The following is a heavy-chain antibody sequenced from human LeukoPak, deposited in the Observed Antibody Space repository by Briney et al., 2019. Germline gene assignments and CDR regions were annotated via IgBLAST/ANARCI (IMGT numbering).Heavy chain of an antibody. CDR2: IIPIFGTA. V-gene: IGHV1-69*06. J-gene: IGHJ5*02. Sequence: GASVKVSRKASGGTFSSYGISWVRQAPGQGLEWMGGIIPIFGTANYAQKFQGRVTITADKSTSTAYMELSSLRSEDTAVYYCARDNNDYVWGSYRNGFDPWGQGTLVTVSS. D-gene: IGHD3-16*02. CDR3: ARDNNDYVWGSYRNGFDP. CDR1: GGTFSSYG.